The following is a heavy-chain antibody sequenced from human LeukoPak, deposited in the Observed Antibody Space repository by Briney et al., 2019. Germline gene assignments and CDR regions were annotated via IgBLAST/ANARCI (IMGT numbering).Heavy chain of an antibody. J-gene: IGHJ4*02. CDR1: GGTFSSYA. D-gene: IGHD3-22*01. Sequence: ASVKVSCKASGGTFSSYAISWVRQAPGQGLEWMGGIIPIFGTANYAQKFQGRVTITTDESTSTAYMGLSSLRSEDTAVYYCASPAHYYDSSGYFSYWGQGTLVTVSS. V-gene: IGHV1-69*05. CDR3: ASPAHYYDSSGYFSY. CDR2: IIPIFGTA.